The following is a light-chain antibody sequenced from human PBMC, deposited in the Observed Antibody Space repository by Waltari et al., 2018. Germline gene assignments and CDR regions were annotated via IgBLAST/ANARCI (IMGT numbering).Light chain of an antibody. V-gene: IGLV3-1*01. J-gene: IGLJ2*01. CDR2: QDK. CDR1: KLGEKD. CDR3: QAWDNNIVI. Sequence: SYELTQPPSVSVSPGQTATITCSGNKLGEKDACWYQRRPGQSPLLAIYQDKKRPSGIPDRFSGSNSGNTATLTITGTQPIDEADYYCQAWDNNIVIFGGGTKLTVL.